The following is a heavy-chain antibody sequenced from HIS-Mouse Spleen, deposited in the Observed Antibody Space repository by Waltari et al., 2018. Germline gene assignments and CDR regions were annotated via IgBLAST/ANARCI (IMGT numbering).Heavy chain of an antibody. CDR1: GFSLSTSGMC. CDR3: ARIAEGYSSGWYAFDY. J-gene: IGHJ4*02. Sequence: QVTLRESGPALVKPTQTLTLTCTFSGFSLSTSGMCVSWIRQPPGKALEWLARIDWDDDKYDSTSLKTRLTISKDTSKTQVVLTMTNMEPVDTATYYCARIAEGYSSGWYAFDYWGQGTLVTVSS. D-gene: IGHD6-19*01. V-gene: IGHV2-70*15. CDR2: IDWDDDK.